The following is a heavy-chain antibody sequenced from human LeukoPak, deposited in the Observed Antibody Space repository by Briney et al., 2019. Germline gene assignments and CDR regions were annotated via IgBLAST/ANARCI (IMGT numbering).Heavy chain of an antibody. CDR1: GFTFSSYE. CDR2: LSSSSSVI. D-gene: IGHD7-27*01. Sequence: GGSLRLSCAASGFTFSSYEMNWVRQAPGKGLEWVSYLSSSSSVIYHADSVKGRFTISRGNAKNSLYLQMNSLRTEDTAVYYCVRDGSSWGNFDYWGQGTLVSVSS. J-gene: IGHJ4*02. V-gene: IGHV3-48*03. CDR3: VRDGSSWGNFDY.